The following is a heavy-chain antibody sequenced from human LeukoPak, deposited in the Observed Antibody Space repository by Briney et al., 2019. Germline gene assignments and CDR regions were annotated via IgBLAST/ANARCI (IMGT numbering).Heavy chain of an antibody. D-gene: IGHD3-16*01. J-gene: IGHJ5*02. CDR1: GYTFTVYY. Sequence: GASVTVSCKASGYTFTVYYMHWVRQAPGQGLEWMGRINPNSGGTNYAQKFQGRVTMTRDTSISTAYMELSRLRSDDTAVYYCARESVGIGAPRGGSWFDPWGQGTLVTVSS. V-gene: IGHV1-2*06. CDR3: ARESVGIGAPRGGSWFDP. CDR2: INPNSGGT.